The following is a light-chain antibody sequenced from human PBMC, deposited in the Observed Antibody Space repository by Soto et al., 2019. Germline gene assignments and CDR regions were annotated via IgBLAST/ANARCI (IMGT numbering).Light chain of an antibody. CDR3: QQSYSTPLT. Sequence: DIQMTQSPSTLSGSVGDRVTITCRASQGISSYLNWYQQKPGKAPKLLIYAASSLQSGVPSRFSGSGSGTDFTLTISSLQPEDFATYYCQQSYSTPLTFGGGTKVDIK. CDR2: AAS. J-gene: IGKJ4*01. CDR1: QGISSY. V-gene: IGKV1-39*01.